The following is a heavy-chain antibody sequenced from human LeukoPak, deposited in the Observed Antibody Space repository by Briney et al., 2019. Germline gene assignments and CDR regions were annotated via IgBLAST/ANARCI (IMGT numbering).Heavy chain of an antibody. CDR2: ISGDGGST. V-gene: IGHV3-43*02. Sequence: GGSLRLSCAASGFTFDDYAMHWVRQAPGKGLEWVSLISGDGGSTYYVDSVKGRFTISRDNSKNSLYLQMNSLRTEDTALYYCAKDIVDIVVVPAAISGMDVWGQGTTVTVSS. D-gene: IGHD2-2*01. CDR1: GFTFDDYA. CDR3: AKDIVDIVVVPAAISGMDV. J-gene: IGHJ6*02.